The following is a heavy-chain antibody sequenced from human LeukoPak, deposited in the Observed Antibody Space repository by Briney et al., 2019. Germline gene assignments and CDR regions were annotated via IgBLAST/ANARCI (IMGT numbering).Heavy chain of an antibody. CDR2: IYYSGST. CDR3: ARGSRELYYFDY. D-gene: IGHD1-7*01. Sequence: SETLSLTCTVSGGSISSYYWSWIRQPPGKGLEGIGYIYYSGSTKYNPSLKSRVTISVDASKTQFSLKLNSVTAADTAVYYCARGSRELYYFDYWGQGTLVTVSS. V-gene: IGHV4-59*01. CDR1: GGSISSYY. J-gene: IGHJ4*02.